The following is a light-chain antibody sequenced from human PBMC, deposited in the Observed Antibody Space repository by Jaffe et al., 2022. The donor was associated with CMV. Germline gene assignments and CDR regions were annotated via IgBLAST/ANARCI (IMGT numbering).Light chain of an antibody. J-gene: IGKJ1*01. Sequence: EIIMTQSPATLSVSPGERATLSCRASQSISTNLAWFQQKPGRAPRLLIYDASTRATGISTRFTGSGFGTEFTLTISSLQSEDFALYYCHQYNKWPRTFGQGAKVEI. CDR1: QSISTN. CDR2: DAS. V-gene: IGKV3-15*01. CDR3: HQYNKWPRT.